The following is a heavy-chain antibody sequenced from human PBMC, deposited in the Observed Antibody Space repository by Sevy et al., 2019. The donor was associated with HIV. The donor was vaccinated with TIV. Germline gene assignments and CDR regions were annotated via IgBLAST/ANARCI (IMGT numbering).Heavy chain of an antibody. CDR1: GFTFSNYN. Sequence: GGSLRLSCAASGFTFSNYNMNWVRQAPGEGLKWVSSISSSGSLIYYADSVKGRFTISRDNAKNSLYLQMNSLRAEDTAVYYCAGGVVIGTTFDYWGQGTLVTVSS. CDR3: AGGVVIGTTFDY. V-gene: IGHV3-21*01. CDR2: ISSSGSLI. D-gene: IGHD3-22*01. J-gene: IGHJ4*02.